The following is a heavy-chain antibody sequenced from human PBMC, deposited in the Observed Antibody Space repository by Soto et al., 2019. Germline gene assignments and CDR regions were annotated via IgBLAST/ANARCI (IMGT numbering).Heavy chain of an antibody. CDR2: IFSNDEK. CDR3: ARIKVGGIAVARPQHDP. CDR1: GFSLSNARMG. D-gene: IGHD6-19*01. Sequence: SGPTLVNPTDTLTLTCTVSGFSLSNARMGVSWIRQPPGKALEWLAHIFSNDEKSYSTSLKSRLTISKDTSKSQVVLTMTNMGPVDTATYYCARIKVGGIAVARPQHDPWGQRSSVTVSS. V-gene: IGHV2-26*01. J-gene: IGHJ5*02.